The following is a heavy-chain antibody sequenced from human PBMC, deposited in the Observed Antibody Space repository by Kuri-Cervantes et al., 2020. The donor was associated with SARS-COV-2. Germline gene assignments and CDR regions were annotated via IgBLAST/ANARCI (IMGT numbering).Heavy chain of an antibody. CDR3: ARDLTLGYCSGGSCYYYYYGMDV. CDR2: INSDGSST. J-gene: IGHJ6*02. Sequence: GESLKISCAASGFTFSSYGMHWVRQAPGKGLVWVSRINSDGSSTSYADSVKGRFTISRDNAKNTLYLQMNSLRAEDTAVYYCARDLTLGYCSGGSCYYYYYGMDVWGQGTRSPSP. D-gene: IGHD2-15*01. V-gene: IGHV3-74*01. CDR1: GFTFSSYG.